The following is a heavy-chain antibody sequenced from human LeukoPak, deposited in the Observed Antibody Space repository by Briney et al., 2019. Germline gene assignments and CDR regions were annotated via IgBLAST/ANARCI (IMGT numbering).Heavy chain of an antibody. J-gene: IGHJ5*02. D-gene: IGHD3-10*01. Sequence: ASVKVSCKASGYTFTGYFMHWVQQAPGQGLEWMGWINPNSGGTVYAQKFQGRVTMTRDTSITTAYMDLSSLRSDDTAVYYCARVYGSGSYYNHWGQGTLVTVSS. CDR1: GYTFTGYF. CDR3: ARVYGSGSYYNH. V-gene: IGHV1-2*02. CDR2: INPNSGGT.